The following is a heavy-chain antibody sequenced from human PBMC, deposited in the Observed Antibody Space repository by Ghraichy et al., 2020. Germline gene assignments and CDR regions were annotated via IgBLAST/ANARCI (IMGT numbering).Heavy chain of an antibody. CDR1: GFSFSDYA. CDR2: ISYDVTYK. J-gene: IGHJ6*02. D-gene: IGHD5-12*01. V-gene: IGHV3-30*04. CDR3: ARDQYTITYYSGAMYV. Sequence: GGSLRLSCAASGFSFSDYALHWVRQAPGKGLEWVAFISYDVTYKHYADSVKGRFTISRDKSKKTLFLQMNSLRAEDTAVYYCARDQYTITYYSGAMYVLSQGTTVTVSS.